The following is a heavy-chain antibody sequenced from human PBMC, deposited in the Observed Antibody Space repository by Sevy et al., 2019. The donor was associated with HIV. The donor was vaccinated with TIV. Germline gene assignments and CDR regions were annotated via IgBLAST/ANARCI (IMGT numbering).Heavy chain of an antibody. D-gene: IGHD4-17*01. V-gene: IGHV3-30*18. Sequence: GGSLRLSCAASGFTFSHYAMHWIRQAPGKGLEWVAAISFDGASRNYADSMRGRFTISRDDSKNTVYLHMRGLRSEDTAVYFCAKDHAVTTEWVVFDSWGQRTLVTVSS. J-gene: IGHJ4*02. CDR1: GFTFSHYA. CDR2: ISFDGASR. CDR3: AKDHAVTTEWVVFDS.